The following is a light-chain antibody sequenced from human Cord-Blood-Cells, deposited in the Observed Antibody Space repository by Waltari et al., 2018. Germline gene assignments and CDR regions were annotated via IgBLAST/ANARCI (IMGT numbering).Light chain of an antibody. CDR2: WAS. CDR1: QSVLYSSNNKNY. Sequence: DIVLTQYPDSLAVSLGERGAINCKSSQSVLYSSNNKNYLAWYQQKPGQPPKLLIYWASTRESGVPDRFSGSGSGTDFTLTISSLQAEDVAVYYCQQYYSTPWTFGQGTKVEIK. J-gene: IGKJ1*01. V-gene: IGKV4-1*01. CDR3: QQYYSTPWT.